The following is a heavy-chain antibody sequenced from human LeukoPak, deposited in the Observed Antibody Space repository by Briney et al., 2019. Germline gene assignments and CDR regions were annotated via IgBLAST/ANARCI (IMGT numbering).Heavy chain of an antibody. CDR3: ARDGRLTIFVRGIITEGSPPKH. CDR1: GYTFTDSY. D-gene: IGHD3-10*01. V-gene: IGHV1-2*02. Sequence: ASVKVSCKASGYTFTDSYMHWVRQTPGQGLEWMGWINPKTGGTNYAQRFQGRVTMTRDTSIRTAYMELNSLRSDDTAVYYCARDGRLTIFVRGIITEGSPPKHWGQGTLVTVSS. CDR2: INPKTGGT. J-gene: IGHJ4*02.